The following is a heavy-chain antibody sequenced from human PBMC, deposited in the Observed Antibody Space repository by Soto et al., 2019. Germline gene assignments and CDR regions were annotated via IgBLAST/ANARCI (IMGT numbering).Heavy chain of an antibody. CDR3: ARDGVAVTTGNAGY. CDR2: INVYDGNT. V-gene: IGHV1-18*01. J-gene: IGHJ4*02. Sequence: ASVKVSCKASGYTFTNYAVTWVRQAPGQGLEWMGWINVYDGNTKYAQKFQGRVTMTTDTSTNTVYMELRSLTSDDTAVYYCARDGVAVTTGNAGYWGQGTLVTVSS. CDR1: GYTFTNYA. D-gene: IGHD4-4*01.